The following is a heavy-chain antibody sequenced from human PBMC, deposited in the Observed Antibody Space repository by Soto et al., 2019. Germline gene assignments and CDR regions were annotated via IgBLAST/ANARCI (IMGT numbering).Heavy chain of an antibody. D-gene: IGHD3-22*01. V-gene: IGHV3-33*01. CDR1: GFTFSSYG. CDR3: ASDSGYSHPEFDY. Sequence: QVQLVESGGGVVQPGRSLRLSCAASGFTFSSYGMHWVRQAPGKGLEWVSVIWYDGSNKYYADSVKGRFTISRDNSKNTLYLKMNSLGAEDTAVYYCASDSGYSHPEFDYWGQGTLVTVSS. CDR2: IWYDGSNK. J-gene: IGHJ4*02.